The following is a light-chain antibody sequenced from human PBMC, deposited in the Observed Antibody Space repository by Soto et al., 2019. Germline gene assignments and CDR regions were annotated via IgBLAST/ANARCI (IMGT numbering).Light chain of an antibody. V-gene: IGKV2-30*01. CDR1: QSLVYSDGNSF. Sequence: DVVMTQSPLSLPVTLGQPASISCRSSQSLVYSDGNSFLNWFHQRPGQSPRRLIHKVSNRDSGVPDRFSGSGSATEFTLRISRVEAEDVGVSYCMQGSHWPPRYTFGQGTKLEIK. CDR2: KVS. J-gene: IGKJ2*01. CDR3: MQGSHWPPRYT.